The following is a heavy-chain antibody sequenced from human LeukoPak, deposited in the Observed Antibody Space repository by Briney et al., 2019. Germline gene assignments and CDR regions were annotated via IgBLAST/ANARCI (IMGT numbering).Heavy chain of an antibody. Sequence: SGTLSLTCTVSGGSINRYYWSWIRQPPGKGLEWMGYVYYSGKTKYNPSLKSRVTISVDTSKNHISLRLKSVTAADTAVYYCARHINDYGDANFDSWGQGTLVTVSS. J-gene: IGHJ4*02. CDR2: VYYSGKT. CDR1: GGSINRYY. CDR3: ARHINDYGDANFDS. D-gene: IGHD4-17*01. V-gene: IGHV4-59*08.